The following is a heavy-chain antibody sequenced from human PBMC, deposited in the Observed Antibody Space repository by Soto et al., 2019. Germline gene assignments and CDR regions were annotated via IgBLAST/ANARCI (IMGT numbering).Heavy chain of an antibody. CDR1: GGSISSYY. V-gene: IGHV4-59*08. J-gene: IGHJ4*01. CDR3: ARHKDGRDYYGSGSPWDY. CDR2: IYYSGST. D-gene: IGHD3-10*01. Sequence: SETLSLTCTVSGGSISSYYWSWIRQPPGKGLEWIGYIYYSGSTNYNPSLKSRVTISVDTSKNQFSLKLSSVTAADTAVYYCARHKDGRDYYGSGSPWDYWGHGTLVTVS.